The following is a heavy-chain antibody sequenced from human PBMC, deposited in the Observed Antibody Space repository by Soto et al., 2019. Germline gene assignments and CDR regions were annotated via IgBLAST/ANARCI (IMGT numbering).Heavy chain of an antibody. CDR2: IWYDGSNK. D-gene: IGHD1-1*01. J-gene: IGHJ5*02. CDR3: ARDRNDRPTHNWFDP. CDR1: GFTFSTYG. V-gene: IGHV3-33*01. Sequence: GGSLRLSCAASGFTFSTYGMHWLRQAPGKGLEWVAVIWYDGSNKYYADSVKGRFTISRDNSKNTLYLQMNSLRAEDTAVYYCARDRNDRPTHNWFDPWGQGTLVTVSS.